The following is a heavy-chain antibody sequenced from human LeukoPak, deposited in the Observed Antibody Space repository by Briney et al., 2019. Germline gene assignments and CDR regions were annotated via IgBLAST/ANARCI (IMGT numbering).Heavy chain of an antibody. CDR2: IYYSGST. V-gene: IGHV4-39*07. CDR3: ARATPPDSSSWYWGIDY. Sequence: PSETLSLTCTVSGGSISSSSYYWGWIRQPPGKGLEWIGSIYYSGSTYYNPPLKSRVTISVDTSKNQFSLQLNSVTPEDTAVYYCARATPPDSSSWYWGIDYWGQGTLVTVSS. D-gene: IGHD6-13*01. J-gene: IGHJ4*02. CDR1: GGSISSSSYY.